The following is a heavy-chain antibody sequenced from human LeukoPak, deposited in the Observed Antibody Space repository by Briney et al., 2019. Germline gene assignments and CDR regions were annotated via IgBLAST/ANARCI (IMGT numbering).Heavy chain of an antibody. D-gene: IGHD3-10*01. J-gene: IGHJ4*02. Sequence: ASVKVSCKASGYTFTSYGISWVRQAPGQGLEWMGWICAYNGNTNYAQKLQGRVTMTTDTSTSTAYMELRSLRSDDTAVYYCARDWFESDYYGSGSYGPVLYWGQGTLVTVSS. V-gene: IGHV1-18*01. CDR1: GYTFTSYG. CDR3: ARDWFESDYYGSGSYGPVLY. CDR2: ICAYNGNT.